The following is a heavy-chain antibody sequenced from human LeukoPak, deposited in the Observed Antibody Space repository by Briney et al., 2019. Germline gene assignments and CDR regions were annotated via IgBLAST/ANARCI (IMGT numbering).Heavy chain of an antibody. J-gene: IGHJ4*02. Sequence: GGSLRLSCAASGFTFSGSAMHWVRQAPGEGLEWVTVMSYDGSHKYYADSVKGRFTISRDNSKNTLYLQMNSLRAEDTAVYYCAREESSSDFDYWGQGTLVTVSS. CDR2: MSYDGSHK. D-gene: IGHD6-6*01. CDR3: AREESSSDFDY. V-gene: IGHV3-30-3*01. CDR1: GFTFSGSA.